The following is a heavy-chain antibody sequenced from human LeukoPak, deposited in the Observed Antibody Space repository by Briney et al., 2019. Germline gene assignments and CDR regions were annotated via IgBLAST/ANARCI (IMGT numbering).Heavy chain of an antibody. V-gene: IGHV3-7*01. CDR2: IKQDGSEK. D-gene: IGHD1-26*01. CDR3: AREFDFGTSGAGF. Sequence: PGGSLRLSCAASGFTFSDYWMTWVRQAPGKGLEWVAHIKQDGSEKYYVDSIKGRFTISRDDAKNLVYLQMNSLRAEDTAVYYCAREFDFGTSGAGFWGQGILVTVSS. CDR1: GFTFSDYW. J-gene: IGHJ4*02.